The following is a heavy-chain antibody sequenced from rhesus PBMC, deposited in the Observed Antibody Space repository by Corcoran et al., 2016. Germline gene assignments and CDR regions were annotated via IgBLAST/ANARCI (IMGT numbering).Heavy chain of an antibody. V-gene: IGHV4-81*01. CDR3: ARLQGYCTSTTCYGGFDY. CDR1: GGSISGYY. Sequence: QLQLQESGPGLVKPSETLSLTCAVSGGSISGYYWSWIRQPPGQGLEWIGNIDGNIAGTNYNPSLKSRVTISKDTSKNQFSLKLSSVTAADTAVYYCARLQGYCTSTTCYGGFDYWGQGVLVTVSS. CDR2: IDGNIAGT. D-gene: IGHD2-2*01. J-gene: IGHJ4*01.